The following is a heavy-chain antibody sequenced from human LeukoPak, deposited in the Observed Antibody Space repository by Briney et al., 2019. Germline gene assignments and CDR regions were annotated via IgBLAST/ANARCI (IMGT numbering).Heavy chain of an antibody. V-gene: IGHV1-18*04. CDR2: ISTFNGYT. CDR3: ARGEFYYDI. J-gene: IGHJ4*02. D-gene: IGHD3-16*01. CDR1: GYIFTSNS. Sequence: ASVKLSCKPSGYIFTSNSITWGRQAPGQGLEWMGWISTFNGYTNYAKNLQGRVTMTRDTSTRTVYMEMRNMRSDETAVYYCARGEFYYDIWGQGTLVTVSS.